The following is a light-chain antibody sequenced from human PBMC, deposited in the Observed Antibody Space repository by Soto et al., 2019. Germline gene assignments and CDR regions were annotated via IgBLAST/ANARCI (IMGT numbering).Light chain of an antibody. J-gene: IGKJ1*01. CDR2: WAS. Sequence: DIVMTQSPDSLAVSLGERATINCKSSQSVLYSSNNKNYLAWYQQKLGQPPKLLIYWASTRESGVPDRFSGSGSGADFTLPIRTLQAEDVAVYYCQQYYSIPPTFGQGTKVEIK. CDR1: QSVLYSSNNKNY. CDR3: QQYYSIPPT. V-gene: IGKV4-1*01.